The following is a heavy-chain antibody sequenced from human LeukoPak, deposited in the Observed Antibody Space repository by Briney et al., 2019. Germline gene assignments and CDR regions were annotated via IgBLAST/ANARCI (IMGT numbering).Heavy chain of an antibody. CDR1: GFTFRSYW. D-gene: IGHD2-15*01. V-gene: IGHV3-30*03. J-gene: IGHJ5*02. CDR2: ISYDGSNK. CDR3: ARGDPYYCSGGSCYFGGFDP. Sequence: GGSLRLSCGASGFTFRSYWMHWVRQAPGKGLEWVAVISYDGSNKYYADSVKGRFTISRDNSKNTLYLQMNSLRAEDTAVYYCARGDPYYCSGGSCYFGGFDPWGQGTLVTVSS.